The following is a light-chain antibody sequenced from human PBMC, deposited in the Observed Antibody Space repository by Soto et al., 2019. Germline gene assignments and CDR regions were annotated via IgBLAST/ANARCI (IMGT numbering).Light chain of an antibody. V-gene: IGKV1D-13*01. CDR1: QGISSA. CDR3: HQFNNYPLT. Sequence: AIQLTQSPSSLSASVGDRITITCRASQGISSALAWYQQKPGKAPNLLIYDASSLESGVPSRFSGSGSGTEFTLPIRSMQPEDFATYYCHQFNNYPLTFGGGTKVEIK. CDR2: DAS. J-gene: IGKJ4*01.